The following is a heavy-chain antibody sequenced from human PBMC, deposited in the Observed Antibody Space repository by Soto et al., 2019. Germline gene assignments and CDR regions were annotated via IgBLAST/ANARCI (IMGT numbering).Heavy chain of an antibody. CDR3: ARPEREGYNLLYWFFDL. J-gene: IGHJ2*01. V-gene: IGHV4-39*01. D-gene: IGHD5-12*01. CDR1: GGSISSTSYY. Sequence: QLQLQESGPGLVKPSETLSLTCSVSGGSISSTSYYWGWIRQPPGKALEWIGSMYYSGSTYYNPSLKSRVTMSVDTSNNQVFLKLSSVTAADTAVYYCARPEREGYNLLYWFFDLWGRGTLVTVSS. CDR2: MYYSGST.